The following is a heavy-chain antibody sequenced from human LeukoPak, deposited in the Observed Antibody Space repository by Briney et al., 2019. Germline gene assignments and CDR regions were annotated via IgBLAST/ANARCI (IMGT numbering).Heavy chain of an antibody. CDR1: GYIFTSYW. Sequence: GESLKISCKGSGYIFTSYWIGWGRQVPGKGVEWMGIIFPGDSDTRYSPSFQGQVTISADKSINTAYLQWRSLKASDTAMYYCARPSYISGLDAFDIWGQGTVVTVSS. J-gene: IGHJ3*02. V-gene: IGHV5-51*01. CDR3: ARPSYISGLDAFDI. CDR2: IFPGDSDT. D-gene: IGHD1-26*01.